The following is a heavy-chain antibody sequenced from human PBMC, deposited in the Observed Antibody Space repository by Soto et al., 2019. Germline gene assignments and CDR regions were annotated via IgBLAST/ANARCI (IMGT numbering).Heavy chain of an antibody. CDR1: GGSISSGGYY. Sequence: QVQLQESGPGLVNPSQTLSLTCTVSGGSISSGGYYWSWIRQHPGKGLEWIGYMYYSGSAYYNPSLKSRVTISVDTSKTQFSLKLSSVTAADAAVYYCATHTGFTNWFDPWGQGTLVTVSS. J-gene: IGHJ5*02. D-gene: IGHD1-1*01. V-gene: IGHV4-31*03. CDR3: ATHTGFTNWFDP. CDR2: MYYSGSA.